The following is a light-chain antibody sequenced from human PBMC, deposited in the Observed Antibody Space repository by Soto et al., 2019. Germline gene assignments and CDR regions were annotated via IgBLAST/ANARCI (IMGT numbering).Light chain of an antibody. V-gene: IGKV3-20*01. J-gene: IGKJ1*01. CDR2: GAS. CDR3: QQYGSSPRT. Sequence: EIVLTQSPATLSLSPGERATLSCRASQSVNNYLHWYQQKPGQAPRLLIYGASSRATGIPDRFAGSGSGTDFTLTISRLEPEDFAVYYCQQYGSSPRTFGQGTKVDIK. CDR1: QSVNNY.